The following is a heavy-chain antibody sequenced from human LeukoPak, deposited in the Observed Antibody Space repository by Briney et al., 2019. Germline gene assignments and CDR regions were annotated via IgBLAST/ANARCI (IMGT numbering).Heavy chain of an antibody. CDR2: ISSISATI. CDR3: ARVGEDSSGYYDAFDV. CDR1: GFTFSSYA. D-gene: IGHD3-22*01. J-gene: IGHJ3*01. Sequence: GGSQRLSCAASGFTFSSYAMNWVRQAPGRGLEWISYISSISATIFYADSVKGRFTISRDNAKNVLYLQMNSLRDDDTAVYYCARVGEDSSGYYDAFDVWGQGTMVTVSS. V-gene: IGHV3-48*02.